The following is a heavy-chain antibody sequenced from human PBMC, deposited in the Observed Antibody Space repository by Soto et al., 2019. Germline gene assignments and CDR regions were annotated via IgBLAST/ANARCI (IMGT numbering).Heavy chain of an antibody. CDR1: GYTFTGYA. V-gene: IGHV1-3*01. Sequence: GAPVKVSCKASGYTFTGYAMHWVRQAPGQRLEWMGWINAGNGNTKYSQKFQGRVTITRDTSASTAYMELSSLRSEDTAVYYCARGPGGPDGPGDYWGQGTLVTVSS. J-gene: IGHJ4*02. CDR3: ARGPGGPDGPGDY. D-gene: IGHD2-15*01. CDR2: INAGNGNT.